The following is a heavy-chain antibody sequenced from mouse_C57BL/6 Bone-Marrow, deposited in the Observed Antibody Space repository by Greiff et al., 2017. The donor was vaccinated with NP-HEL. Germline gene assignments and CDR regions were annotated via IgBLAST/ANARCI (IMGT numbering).Heavy chain of an antibody. V-gene: IGHV1-81*01. Sequence: QVQLKQSGAELARPGASVKLSCKASGYTFTSYGISWVKQRTGQGLEWIGEIYPRSGNTYYNEKFKGKATLTADKSSSTAYMELRSLTSEDSAVYFCARKEDYYGSSYGFAYWGQGTLVTVSA. CDR3: ARKEDYYGSSYGFAY. D-gene: IGHD1-1*01. CDR1: GYTFTSYG. J-gene: IGHJ3*01. CDR2: IYPRSGNT.